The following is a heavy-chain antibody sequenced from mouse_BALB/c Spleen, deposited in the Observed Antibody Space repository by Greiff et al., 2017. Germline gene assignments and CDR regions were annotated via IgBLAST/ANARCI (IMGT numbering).Heavy chain of an antibody. V-gene: IGHV2-6-4*01. J-gene: IGHJ3*01. CDR1: GFSLSRYS. Sequence: VKVVESGPGLVAPSQSLSITCTVSGFSLSRYSVHWVRQPPGKGLEWLGMIWGGGSTDYNSALKSRLSISKDNSKSQVFLKMNSLQTDDTAMYYCARENYGTSWVFAYWGQGTLVTVSA. D-gene: IGHD1-1*01. CDR3: ARENYGTSWVFAY. CDR2: IWGGGST.